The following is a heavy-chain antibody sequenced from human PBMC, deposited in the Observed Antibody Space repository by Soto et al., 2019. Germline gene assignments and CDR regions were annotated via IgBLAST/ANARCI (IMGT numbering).Heavy chain of an antibody. J-gene: IGHJ4*02. CDR2: IYYSGST. V-gene: IGHV4-31*03. CDR3: ARYTYYDFWSGYSPGYFDY. D-gene: IGHD3-3*01. Sequence: PSETLSLTCTVSGGSISSGGYYWSWIRQHPGKGLEWIGYIYYSGSTYYNPSLKSRVTISVDTSKNQFSLKLSSVTAADTAVYYCARYTYYDFWSGYSPGYFDYWGQGTLVTVSS. CDR1: GGSISSGGYY.